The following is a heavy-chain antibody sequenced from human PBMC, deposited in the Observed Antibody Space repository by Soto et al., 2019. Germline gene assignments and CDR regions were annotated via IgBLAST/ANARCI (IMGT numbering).Heavy chain of an antibody. CDR2: IYYSGST. D-gene: IGHD3-3*01. J-gene: IGHJ6*02. Sequence: SETLSLTCTVSGGSISSGDYYWSWIRQPPGKGLEWIGYIYYSGSTYYNPSLKSRVTISVDTSKNQFSLKLSSVTAADTAVYYCARVSLNDFWSGYYYYDMDVWGQGTTVTVSS. CDR3: ARVSLNDFWSGYYYYDMDV. V-gene: IGHV4-30-4*01. CDR1: GGSISSGDYY.